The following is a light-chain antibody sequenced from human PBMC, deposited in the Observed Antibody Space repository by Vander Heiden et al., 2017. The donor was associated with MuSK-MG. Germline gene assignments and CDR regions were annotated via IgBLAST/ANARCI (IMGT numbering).Light chain of an antibody. Sequence: DIVMTQSPLSLPVTPGEPASISCRSSQSLLHSTGYNYLDWYLKKPGQSPQLLIYLGSNRGSGVLGRCSGSGSGTDFTLKSRRVEAEDVWVYDNMQKSMYTFGQGTKVDIK. V-gene: IGKV2-28*01. CDR2: LGS. CDR1: QSLLHSTGYNY. CDR3: MQKSMYT. J-gene: IGKJ2*01.